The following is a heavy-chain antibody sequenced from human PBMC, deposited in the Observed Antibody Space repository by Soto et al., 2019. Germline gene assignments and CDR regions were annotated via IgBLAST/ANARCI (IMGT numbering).Heavy chain of an antibody. CDR2: ISYDGSNK. J-gene: IGHJ6*02. D-gene: IGHD3-3*01. V-gene: IGHV3-30*18. CDR3: AKDHTYYDFWSGYYIEAYYYYGMDV. Sequence: GGSLRLSCAASGFTFSSYGMHWVRQAPGKGLEWVAVISYDGSNKYYADSVKGRFTISRDNSKNTLYLQMNSLRAEDTAVYYCAKDHTYYDFWSGYYIEAYYYYGMDVWGQGTTVTVSS. CDR1: GFTFSSYG.